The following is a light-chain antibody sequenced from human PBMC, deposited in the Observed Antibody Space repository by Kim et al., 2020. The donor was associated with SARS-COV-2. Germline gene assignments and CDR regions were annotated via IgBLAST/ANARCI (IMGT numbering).Light chain of an antibody. Sequence: QRVTSSCTGSSSNIGTPYDVQWYQQVPGRAPHLLMYHNNNRPSGVPDRFSGSKSGTSASLAITGLQAEDEADYYCQSYDIGLRGYVFGTGTKVTVL. CDR1: SSNIGTPYD. J-gene: IGLJ1*01. CDR2: HNN. CDR3: QSYDIGLRGYV. V-gene: IGLV1-40*01.